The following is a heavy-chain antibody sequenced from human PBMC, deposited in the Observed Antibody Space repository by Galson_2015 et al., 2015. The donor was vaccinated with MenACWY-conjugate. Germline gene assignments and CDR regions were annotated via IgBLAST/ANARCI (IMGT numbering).Heavy chain of an antibody. CDR3: ARLGGNYRTTSHFDY. Sequence: LRLSCAASGFTFSTYWMHWVRQAPGKGLVWVSRVNSDGRSTSYADSVKGRFTISRDNAKNTLYLQMNSLRAEDTAVYYCARLGGNYRTTSHFDYWGQGTLVTVSS. CDR1: GFTFSTYW. J-gene: IGHJ4*02. CDR2: VNSDGRST. D-gene: IGHD1-26*01. V-gene: IGHV3-74*01.